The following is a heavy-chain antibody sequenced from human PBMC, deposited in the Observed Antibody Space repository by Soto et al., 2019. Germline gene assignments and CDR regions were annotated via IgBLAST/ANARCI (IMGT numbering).Heavy chain of an antibody. CDR3: ARYISHATPWFDP. Sequence: ASVKVSGKASGYTFASYYMHWVRQAPGQGLEWMGIINPSGGSTSYAQKFQGRVTMTRDTSTSTVYMELSSLRSEDTAVYYCARYISHATPWFDPWGQGTLVSVSS. J-gene: IGHJ5*02. CDR1: GYTFASYY. CDR2: INPSGGST. D-gene: IGHD3-9*01. V-gene: IGHV1-46*01.